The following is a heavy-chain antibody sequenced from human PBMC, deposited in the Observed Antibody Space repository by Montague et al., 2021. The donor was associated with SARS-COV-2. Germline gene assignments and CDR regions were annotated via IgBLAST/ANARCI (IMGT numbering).Heavy chain of an antibody. Sequence: SETQSLTCTVSGGSISSSNYYWGWIRQPPGKGLEWFGSIYYSGSTYYTPSLKSRVTISVDTSKNQFSPRLSSVTAADTAVYYCARHSGRDTIFGVVIIFDAFDIWGQGTMVTVSS. D-gene: IGHD3-3*01. CDR1: GGSISSSNYY. V-gene: IGHV4-39*01. CDR3: ARHSGRDTIFGVVIIFDAFDI. J-gene: IGHJ3*02. CDR2: IYYSGST.